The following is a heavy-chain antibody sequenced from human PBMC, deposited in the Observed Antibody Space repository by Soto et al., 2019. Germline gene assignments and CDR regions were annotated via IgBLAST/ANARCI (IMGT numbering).Heavy chain of an antibody. V-gene: IGHV4-59*01. J-gene: IGHJ6*02. CDR2: IYYSGST. CDR1: GGSISSYY. Sequence: SETLSLTCTVSGGSISSYYWSWIRQPPGKGLEWIGYIYYSGSTNYNPSLKSRVTISVDTSKNQFSLKLSSVTAADAAVYYCARDSEAAAGSYYYYGMDVWGQGTTVTVS. D-gene: IGHD6-13*01. CDR3: ARDSEAAAGSYYYYGMDV.